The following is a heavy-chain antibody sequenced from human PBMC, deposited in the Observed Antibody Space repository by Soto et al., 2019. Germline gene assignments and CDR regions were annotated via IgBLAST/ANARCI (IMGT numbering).Heavy chain of an antibody. Sequence: PGGSLRLSCAASGFTFSSYSMNWVRQAPGKGLEWVSSISSSSSYIYYADSVKGRFTISRDNAKNSLYLQMNSLRAEDTAVYYCARVRTPQKPYLLYDAFDIWGQGTMVTVSS. CDR2: ISSSSSYI. J-gene: IGHJ3*02. CDR3: ARVRTPQKPYLLYDAFDI. D-gene: IGHD2-21*01. CDR1: GFTFSSYS. V-gene: IGHV3-21*01.